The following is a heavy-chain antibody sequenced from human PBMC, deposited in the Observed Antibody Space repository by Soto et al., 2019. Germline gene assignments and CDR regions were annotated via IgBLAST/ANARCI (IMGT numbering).Heavy chain of an antibody. J-gene: IGHJ4*02. Sequence: QVQLVQSGAEVKKPGASVKVSCKASGYTFTSYAMHWVRQAPGQRREWMGWINAGNGNTKYSQKFQGRVTITRDTSAGTAYMELSSLRSEDTAVYYCARDGGYYDSSGLGYWGQGTLVTVSS. CDR2: INAGNGNT. CDR3: ARDGGYYDSSGLGY. D-gene: IGHD3-22*01. V-gene: IGHV1-3*01. CDR1: GYTFTSYA.